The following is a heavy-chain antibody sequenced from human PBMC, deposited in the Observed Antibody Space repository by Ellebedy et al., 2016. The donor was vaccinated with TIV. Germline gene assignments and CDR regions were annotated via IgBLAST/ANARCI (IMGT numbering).Heavy chain of an antibody. CDR2: INPTSGSS. CDR3: ARGDNYYVDSSGYYYSY. CDR1: GYTFTSYF. Sequence: ASVKVSCKASGYTFTSYFLYWVRQAPGQGLEWMGIINPTSGSSNYAQKFQGRVTMTRDTSTSTVYMELRSLRSEDTAVYYCARGDNYYVDSSGYYYSYWGQGTLVTVSS. J-gene: IGHJ4*02. V-gene: IGHV1-46*01. D-gene: IGHD3-22*01.